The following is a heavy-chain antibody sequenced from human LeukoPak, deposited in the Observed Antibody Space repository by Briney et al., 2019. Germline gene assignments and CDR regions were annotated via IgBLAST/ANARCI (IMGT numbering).Heavy chain of an antibody. D-gene: IGHD2-21*02. CDR2: ISSNGGST. J-gene: IGHJ4*02. V-gene: IGHV3-64*01. Sequence: HPGGSLRLSCAASGFTFSYSAMHWVRQAPGKGLEYVSVISSNGGSTYYANSVKGRFTISRDNSKNTLYLQMASLRAEDMAVYYCARGRLVVTALDYWGQGTLVTVSS. CDR3: ARGRLVVTALDY. CDR1: GFTFSYSA.